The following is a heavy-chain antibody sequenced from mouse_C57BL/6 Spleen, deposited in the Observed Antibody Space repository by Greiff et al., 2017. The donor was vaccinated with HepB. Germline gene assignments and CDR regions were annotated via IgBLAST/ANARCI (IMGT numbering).Heavy chain of an antibody. Sequence: VQLQQSVAELVRPGASVNLSCTASGFNIKNTYMHWVKQRPEQGLEWIGRIDPANGNTKYAPKFQGKATITADTSSNTAYLQLSSLTSEDTAVFYCARPYEYGEAWFAYWGQGTLVTVSA. J-gene: IGHJ3*01. CDR3: ARPYEYGEAWFAY. V-gene: IGHV14-3*01. CDR1: GFNIKNTY. D-gene: IGHD2-4*01. CDR2: IDPANGNT.